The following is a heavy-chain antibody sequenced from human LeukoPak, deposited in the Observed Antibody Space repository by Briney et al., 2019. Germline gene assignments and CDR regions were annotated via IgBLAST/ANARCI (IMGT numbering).Heavy chain of an antibody. D-gene: IGHD6-6*01. CDR2: IYYSGST. V-gene: IGHV4-59*08. Sequence: PSEALSLTCTVSVGSISRYYWSSIREPPGKGRECIGYIYYSGSTNYNPSLKSRVTISVDTSKNQFSLKLSSVTAADTAVYYCASGSSSSLRAYGMDVWGQGTTVTVSS. CDR3: ASGSSSSLRAYGMDV. J-gene: IGHJ6*02. CDR1: VGSISRYY.